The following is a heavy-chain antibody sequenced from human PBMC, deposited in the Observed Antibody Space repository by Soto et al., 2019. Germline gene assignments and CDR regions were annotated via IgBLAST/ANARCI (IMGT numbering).Heavy chain of an antibody. CDR2: ISGSGGST. D-gene: IGHD3-22*01. Sequence: PGGSLRLSCAASGFTFSSYAMSWVRQAPGKGLEWVSAISGSGGSTYYADSVKGRFTISRDNSKNTLYLQMNSLRAEDTAVYYCAKGSDYYDRSGYSPNWGQGTLLTASS. V-gene: IGHV3-23*01. CDR1: GFTFSSYA. J-gene: IGHJ4*02. CDR3: AKGSDYYDRSGYSPN.